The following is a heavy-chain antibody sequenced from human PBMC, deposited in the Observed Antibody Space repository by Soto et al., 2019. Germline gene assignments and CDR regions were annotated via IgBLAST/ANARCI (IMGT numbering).Heavy chain of an antibody. CDR3: ARDGQDIVVVPAAMINYYYGMDV. V-gene: IGHV3-30-3*01. Sequence: QVQLVESGGGVVQPGRSLRLSCAASGFTFSSYAMHWVRQAPGKGLEWVAVISYDGSNKYYADSVKGRFTISRDNSNNTLYLQMNSLRAEDTAVYYCARDGQDIVVVPAAMINYYYGMDVWGQGTTVTVSS. CDR2: ISYDGSNK. J-gene: IGHJ6*02. D-gene: IGHD2-2*01. CDR1: GFTFSSYA.